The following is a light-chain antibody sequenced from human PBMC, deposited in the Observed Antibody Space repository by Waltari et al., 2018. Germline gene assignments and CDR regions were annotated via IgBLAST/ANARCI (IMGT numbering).Light chain of an antibody. CDR2: GKN. J-gene: IGLJ3*02. CDR1: SLRSYY. Sequence: SSELTQDPAVSVALGQTVRITCQGDSLRSYYASRYPQKPGQAPVLVIYGKNNRPSGIPDRFSGSSSGNTASLTITGAQAEDEADYYCNSRDSSGNHLGVFGGGTKLTVL. CDR3: NSRDSSGNHLGV. V-gene: IGLV3-19*01.